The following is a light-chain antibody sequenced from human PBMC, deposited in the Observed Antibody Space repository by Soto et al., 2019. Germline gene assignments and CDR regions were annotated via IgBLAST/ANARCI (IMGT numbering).Light chain of an antibody. CDR2: EAS. CDR3: HQRSKWPLT. J-gene: IGKJ3*01. CDR1: HTVSNY. V-gene: IGKV3-11*01. Sequence: EIVLTQSPATLSLSPGERATLSCRASHTVSNYLTWYQQKPGQAPRLLIYEASNRATGIPARFSGSGSGTDFTLTIGSLEPEDFAVYYCHQRSKWPLTFGPGTKVDI.